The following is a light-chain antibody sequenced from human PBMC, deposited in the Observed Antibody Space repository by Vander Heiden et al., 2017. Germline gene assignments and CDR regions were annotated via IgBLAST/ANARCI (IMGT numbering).Light chain of an antibody. V-gene: IGLV3-19*01. CDR3: NSRDSSGNQWV. CDR2: GKN. J-gene: IGLJ3*02. Sequence: SSALTQDPAVSVSLGQTVRITCQCYSLRSYYASWYQQKPGQAPVLVIYGKNNRPSGIPDRFSGSSSGNTASLTITGAQAEDEADYYCNSRDSSGNQWVFGGGTKLTVL. CDR1: SLRSYY.